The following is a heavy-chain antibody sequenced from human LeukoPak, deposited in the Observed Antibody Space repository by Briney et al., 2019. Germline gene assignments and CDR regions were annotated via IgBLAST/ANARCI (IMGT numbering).Heavy chain of an antibody. CDR3: AKVRTMIVPSNWFDP. CDR2: ISGSGGST. CDR1: GFTFRSYA. J-gene: IGHJ5*02. D-gene: IGHD3-22*01. V-gene: IGHV3-23*01. Sequence: GGSLRLSCAGSGFTFRSYAMSWVRQAPGKGLEWVSAISGSGGSTYYADSVKGRFTISRDNSKNTLYLQMNSLGAEDTAVYYCAKVRTMIVPSNWFDPWGQGTLVTVSS.